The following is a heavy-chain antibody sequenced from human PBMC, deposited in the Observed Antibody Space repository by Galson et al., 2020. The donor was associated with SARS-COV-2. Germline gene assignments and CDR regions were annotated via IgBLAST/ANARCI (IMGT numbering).Heavy chain of an antibody. CDR2: IDPSDSYT. CDR1: GYSFTSYW. Sequence: HGESLKISCTGSGYSFTSYWISWVRQMPGKGLEWMGRIDPSDSYTNYSPSFQGHVTISADKSISTAYLQWSSLKASDTAMYYCARGQLWSADYWGQGTLVTVSS. D-gene: IGHD5-18*01. J-gene: IGHJ4*02. CDR3: ARGQLWSADY. V-gene: IGHV5-10-1*01.